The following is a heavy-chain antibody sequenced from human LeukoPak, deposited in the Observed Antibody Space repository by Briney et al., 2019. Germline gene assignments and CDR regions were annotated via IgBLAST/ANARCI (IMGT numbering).Heavy chain of an antibody. D-gene: IGHD3-22*01. CDR3: AKSNTYYYDSSGYYYDY. V-gene: IGHV3-21*04. J-gene: IGHJ4*02. CDR1: GFTFSSYS. CDR2: ISSSSSYI. Sequence: GGSLRLSCAASGFTFSSYSMNWVRQAPGKGLEWVSSISSSSSYIYYADSVKGRFTISRDNAKNSLYLQMNSLRAEDTALYYCAKSNTYYYDSSGYYYDYWGQGTLVTVSS.